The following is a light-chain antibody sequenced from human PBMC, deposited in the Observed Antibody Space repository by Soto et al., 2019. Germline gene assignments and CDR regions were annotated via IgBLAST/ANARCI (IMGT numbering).Light chain of an antibody. J-gene: IGKJ4*01. CDR2: AAS. CDR3: QRTSSFPLT. V-gene: IGKV1-12*01. Sequence: DVQMPQSPSSVSAAVGDRVTITYRASQGLTSWLAWYQQKQGKDPKLLIYAASSWQSGVPSRFSGSGSGTEFTLTISSLQPEDFATYYCQRTSSFPLTFGGGTKVEIK. CDR1: QGLTSW.